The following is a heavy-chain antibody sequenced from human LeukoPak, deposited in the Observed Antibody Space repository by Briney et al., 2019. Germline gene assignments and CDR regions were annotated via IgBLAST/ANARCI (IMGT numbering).Heavy chain of an antibody. J-gene: IGHJ3*02. CDR1: GVSISSYY. V-gene: IGHV4-4*07. Sequence: PSETLSLARTVSGVSISSYYWSWIRQPAGKGLEWIGRIYTSGSTNYNPSLKSRVTMSVDTSKNQFSLKLSSVTAADTAVYYCARDLYDILTGYYHDAFDIWGQGTMVTVSS. D-gene: IGHD3-9*01. CDR3: ARDLYDILTGYYHDAFDI. CDR2: IYTSGST.